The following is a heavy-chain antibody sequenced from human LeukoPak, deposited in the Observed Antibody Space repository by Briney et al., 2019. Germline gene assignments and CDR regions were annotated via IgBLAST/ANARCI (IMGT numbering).Heavy chain of an antibody. CDR2: INHSGST. CDR1: GGSFSGYY. J-gene: IGHJ4*02. Sequence: SETLSLTCAVYGGSFSGYYWSWIRQPPGQGLEWIGEINHSGSTNYNPSLKSRVTISVDTSKTQFSLKLSSVTAADTAVYYCARRPYYYGSGSYRYYFDYWGQGTLVTVSS. CDR3: ARRPYYYGSGSYRYYFDY. V-gene: IGHV4-34*01. D-gene: IGHD3-10*01.